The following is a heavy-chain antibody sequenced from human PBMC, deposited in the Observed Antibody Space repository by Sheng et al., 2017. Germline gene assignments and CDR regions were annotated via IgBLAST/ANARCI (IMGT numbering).Heavy chain of an antibody. V-gene: IGHV3-33*01. Sequence: QVQLVESGGGRGPALGGPLRLSCAASGFTFSSYGMHWVRQAPGKGLEWVAVIWYDGSNKYYADSVKGRFTISRDNSKNTLYLQMNSLRAEDTAVYYCARVLSCNRCPYYYYYGMDVWGQGTTVTVSS. D-gene: IGHD3-16*02. CDR2: IWYDGSNK. CDR1: GFTFSSYG. J-gene: IGHJ6*02. CDR3: ARVLSCNRCPYYYYYGMDV.